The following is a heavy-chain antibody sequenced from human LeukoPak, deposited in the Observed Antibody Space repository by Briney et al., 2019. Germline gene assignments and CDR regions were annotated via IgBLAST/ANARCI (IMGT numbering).Heavy chain of an antibody. Sequence: SETLSLTCTVSGYSISSGHYWGWIRQPPGKGLEWIGSLYEGETTYYNPSLKTRLTISLDTSKNQFSLRLSSVTAADTAVYYCGSNWSDFDYWGQGILVTVSS. CDR1: GYSISSGHY. J-gene: IGHJ4*02. CDR2: LYEGETT. D-gene: IGHD1-1*01. V-gene: IGHV4-38-2*02. CDR3: GSNWSDFDY.